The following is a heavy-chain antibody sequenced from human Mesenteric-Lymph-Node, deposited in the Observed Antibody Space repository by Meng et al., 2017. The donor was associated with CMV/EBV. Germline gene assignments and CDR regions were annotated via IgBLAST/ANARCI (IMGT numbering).Heavy chain of an antibody. V-gene: IGHV3-11*06. Sequence: GGSLRLSCAASGFTFSDYYMSWIRQAPGKGLEWVSSISSSSSYIYYADSVKGRFTISRDNAKNSLYLQMNSLRAEDTAVYYCARGPRTYFRGGYYVFGAFDIWGQGTMVTVSS. CDR2: ISSSSSYI. CDR1: GFTFSDYY. J-gene: IGHJ3*02. D-gene: IGHD3-3*01. CDR3: ARGPRTYFRGGYYVFGAFDI.